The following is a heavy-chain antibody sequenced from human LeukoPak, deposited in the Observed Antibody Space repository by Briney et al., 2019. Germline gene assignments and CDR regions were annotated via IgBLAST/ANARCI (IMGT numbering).Heavy chain of an antibody. Sequence: GGSLRLSCAASRFTFSSYVMKWVRQVPGKGLEWVSSISTSSSYIYYADSVKGRFTISRDNAKNTLYLQMNSLRAEDTAVYYCARGSRDGLFDYWGQGTLVTVSS. D-gene: IGHD5-24*01. V-gene: IGHV3-21*01. CDR1: RFTFSSYV. CDR2: ISTSSSYI. CDR3: ARGSRDGLFDY. J-gene: IGHJ4*02.